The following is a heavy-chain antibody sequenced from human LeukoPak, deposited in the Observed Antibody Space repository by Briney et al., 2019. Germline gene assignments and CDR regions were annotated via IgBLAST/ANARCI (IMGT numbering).Heavy chain of an antibody. CDR1: GGSFSGYY. V-gene: IGHV4-59*01. J-gene: IGHJ4*02. CDR2: VDHTGST. D-gene: IGHD5-12*01. Sequence: SETLSLTCAVYGGSFSGYYWSWIRQPPGKGLEWIGYVDHTGSTKFNPSLNGRVSISRDTSNNFFSLRLRSVTAADTAVYYCARGKGIVATTFDYWGQGTLVTVSS. CDR3: ARGKGIVATTFDY.